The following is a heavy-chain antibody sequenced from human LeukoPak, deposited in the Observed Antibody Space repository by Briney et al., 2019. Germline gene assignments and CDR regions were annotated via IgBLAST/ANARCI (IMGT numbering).Heavy chain of an antibody. J-gene: IGHJ4*02. CDR2: IYYSGST. V-gene: IGHV4-59*01. CDR3: ARSPYGQPLDY. CDR1: GGSISSYY. Sequence: SETLSLTCTVSGGSISSYYGSWIRQPPGKGLEWIGYIYYSGSTNYNPSLKSRVTISVDTSKNQFSLKLSSVTAADTAVYYCARSPYGQPLDYWGEGTLVTVSS. D-gene: IGHD3-10*01.